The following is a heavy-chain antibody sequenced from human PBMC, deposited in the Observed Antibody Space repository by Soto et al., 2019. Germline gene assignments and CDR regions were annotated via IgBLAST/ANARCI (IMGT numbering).Heavy chain of an antibody. J-gene: IGHJ4*02. D-gene: IGHD3-10*01. Sequence: GGSLRLSCAASGFTFTNAWMSWVRQAPGKGLEWVGRVKRKTNGGTTDYAAPVKDRFNISRDDSKNTLYLQMNNLKTEDTAVYYCATCYGSGTDCQEDYLAFWGQGTPVTVS. CDR3: ATCYGSGTDCQEDYLAF. V-gene: IGHV3-15*01. CDR2: VKRKTNGGTT. CDR1: GFTFTNAW.